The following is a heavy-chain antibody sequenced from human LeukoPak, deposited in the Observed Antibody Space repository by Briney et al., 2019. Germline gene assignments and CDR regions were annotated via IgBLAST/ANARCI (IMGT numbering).Heavy chain of an antibody. Sequence: PGGSLRLSCAASGLTFSGSAMSWVRQAPGKGLEWVSLISGSANSTYYADSVKGRFTISRDNSKNTLYLQMNGLRAEDTAVYYCAKVLVLVSANRYYFDYWGQGTLVTVSS. CDR2: ISGSANST. CDR3: AKVLVLVSANRYYFDY. J-gene: IGHJ4*02. D-gene: IGHD2-15*01. CDR1: GLTFSGSA. V-gene: IGHV3-23*01.